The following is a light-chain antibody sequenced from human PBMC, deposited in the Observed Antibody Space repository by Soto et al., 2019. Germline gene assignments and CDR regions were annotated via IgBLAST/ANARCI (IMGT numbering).Light chain of an antibody. V-gene: IGLV2-23*02. CDR3: CSYADGSIYF. CDR2: EVT. J-gene: IGLJ1*01. CDR1: SSDVGSYNT. Sequence: QSALTQPASVSGSPGQSITISCTGTSSDVGSYNTVSWFQQHPGKAPKLMIYEVTKRPSGVSSRFSGSKSGNTASLTISGLQAEDEGDYYCCSYADGSIYFFGTGTKLTVL.